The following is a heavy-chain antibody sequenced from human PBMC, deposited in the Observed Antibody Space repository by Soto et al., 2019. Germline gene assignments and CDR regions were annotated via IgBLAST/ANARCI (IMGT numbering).Heavy chain of an antibody. J-gene: IGHJ6*02. CDR2: ISGSGGST. CDR3: ARLPDPYYYYYYGMDV. CDR1: GFTFSSYA. Sequence: AGSLRLSCAASGFTFSSYAMSWVRQAPGKGLEWVSAISGSGGSTYYADSVKGRFTISRDNSKNTLYLQMNSLRAEDTAVYYCARLPDPYYYYYYGMDVWGQGTTVTVSS. D-gene: IGHD2-15*01. V-gene: IGHV3-23*01.